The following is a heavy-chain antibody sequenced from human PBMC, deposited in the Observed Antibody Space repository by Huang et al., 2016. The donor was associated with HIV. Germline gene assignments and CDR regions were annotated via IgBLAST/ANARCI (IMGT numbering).Heavy chain of an antibody. V-gene: IGHV4-34*02. J-gene: IGHJ5*02. Sequence: QVHLQQWGAGLLKSAETLSLTCAVYGGSLSGYYWSWLRQTPGKGLEWIGEINHLGSTNDNPCLKSRVSISMDGSKKQFSRKLRSMSDADTAVYFCARDATKNPRGWFDPWGQGTLVTVSS. CDR2: INHLGST. CDR3: ARDATKNPRGWFDP. CDR1: GGSLSGYY. D-gene: IGHD3-10*01.